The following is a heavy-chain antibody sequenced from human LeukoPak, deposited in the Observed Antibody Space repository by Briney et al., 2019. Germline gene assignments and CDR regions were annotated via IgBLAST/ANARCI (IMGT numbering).Heavy chain of an antibody. D-gene: IGHD3-9*01. CDR2: ISGSGGST. CDR3: AKSNDQNVLRYFDWSGDAFDI. V-gene: IGHV3-23*01. J-gene: IGHJ3*02. Sequence: GGSLRLSCAASGFTFSSYAMSWVRQAPGKGLEWVSAISGSGGSTYYADSVKGRFTISRDNSKNTLYLQMNSLRAEDTAVYYCAKSNDQNVLRYFDWSGDAFDIWGQGTMVTVSS. CDR1: GFTFSSYA.